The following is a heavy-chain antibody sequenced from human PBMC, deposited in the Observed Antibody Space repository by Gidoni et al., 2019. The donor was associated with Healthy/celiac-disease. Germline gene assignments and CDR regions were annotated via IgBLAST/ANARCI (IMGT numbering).Heavy chain of an antibody. D-gene: IGHD3-9*01. J-gene: IGHJ4*02. Sequence: QLQLQESGPGLVKPSETLSLTCTVSGGSISSSSYYWGWLRQPPGKGLEWIGSIYYSGSTYYNPSLKSRVTISVDTSKNQFSLKLSSVTAADTAVYYCARQMDIYDILTGYYQTNHFDYWGQGTLVTVSS. CDR2: IYYSGST. CDR1: GGSISSSSYY. V-gene: IGHV4-39*01. CDR3: ARQMDIYDILTGYYQTNHFDY.